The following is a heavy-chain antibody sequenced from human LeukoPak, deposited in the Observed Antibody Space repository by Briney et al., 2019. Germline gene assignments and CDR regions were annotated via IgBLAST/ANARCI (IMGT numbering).Heavy chain of an antibody. V-gene: IGHV3-30-3*01. CDR3: ARGGAYSSGWYFDY. CDR1: GFTFSSYA. J-gene: IGHJ4*02. Sequence: GRSLRLSCAASGFTFSSYAMHWVRQAPGKGLEWVAVISYDGSNKYYADSVKGRFTISRDNSKNTLYLQMNSLRAEDTAVYYRARGGAYSSGWYFDYWGQGTLVTVSS. CDR2: ISYDGSNK. D-gene: IGHD6-19*01.